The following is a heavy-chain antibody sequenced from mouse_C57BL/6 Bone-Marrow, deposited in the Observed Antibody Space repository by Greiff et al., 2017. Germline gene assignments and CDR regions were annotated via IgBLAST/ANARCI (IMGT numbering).Heavy chain of an antibody. Sequence: QVHVKQSGAELVRPGASVTLSCKASGYTFTDYEMHWVKQTPVHGLEWIGAIDPETGGTAYNQKFKGKAILTADKSSSTAYMELRSLTSEDSAVYYCTSYDYDVSWFAYWGQGTLVTVSA. CDR2: IDPETGGT. V-gene: IGHV1-15*01. D-gene: IGHD2-4*01. J-gene: IGHJ3*01. CDR1: GYTFTDYE. CDR3: TSYDYDVSWFAY.